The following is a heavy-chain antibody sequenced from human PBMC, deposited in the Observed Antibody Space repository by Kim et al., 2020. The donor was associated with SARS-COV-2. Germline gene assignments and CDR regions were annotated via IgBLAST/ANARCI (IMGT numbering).Heavy chain of an antibody. J-gene: IGHJ4*02. V-gene: IGHV3-30*02. CDR3: AKDLGSSSGNGWDY. Sequence: ADCVKGRFTISRDNSKNTLYLQTNSLRAEDTAVYYCAKDLGSSSGNGWDYWGQGTLVTVSS. D-gene: IGHD6-13*01.